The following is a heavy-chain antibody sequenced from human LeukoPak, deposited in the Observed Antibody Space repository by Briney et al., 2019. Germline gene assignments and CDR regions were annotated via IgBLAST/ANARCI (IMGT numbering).Heavy chain of an antibody. V-gene: IGHV4-38-2*02. CDR3: ARGDLGGDYFDY. Sequence: SETLSLTCTVSGYSISSGYYWGWIRQPPGKGLEWIGSIYHSGSTYYNPSLKSRVTISVDTSKNQFSLKLRSVTAADTAVYYCARGDLGGDYFDYWGQGTLVTVSS. CDR1: GYSISSGYY. J-gene: IGHJ4*02. CDR2: IYHSGST. D-gene: IGHD1-26*01.